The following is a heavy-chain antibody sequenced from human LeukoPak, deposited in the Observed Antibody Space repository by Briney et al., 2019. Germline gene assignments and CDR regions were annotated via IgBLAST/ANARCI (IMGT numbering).Heavy chain of an antibody. D-gene: IGHD2-2*01. CDR2: ISWNSGSI. Sequence: GGSLRLSCAASGFTFSSCALSWVRQAPGKGLEWVSGISWNSGSIGYADSVKGRFTISRDNAKNSLYLQMNSLRAEDTALYYCAKGLGYCTSTSCSLNSGYGSWGQGTLVTVSS. CDR3: AKGLGYCTSTSCSLNSGYGS. CDR1: GFTFSSCA. J-gene: IGHJ4*02. V-gene: IGHV3-9*01.